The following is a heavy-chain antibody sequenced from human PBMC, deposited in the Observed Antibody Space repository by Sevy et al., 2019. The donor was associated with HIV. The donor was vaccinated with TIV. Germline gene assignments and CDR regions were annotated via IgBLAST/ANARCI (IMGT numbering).Heavy chain of an antibody. D-gene: IGHD1-26*01. CDR2: IYASGRT. J-gene: IGHJ6*02. CDR1: GDSISSGDSF. Sequence: SETLSLTCTVSGDSISSGDSFWSWIRQPAGRGLEWIGRIYASGRTMYNPSLKSRLTLSVDTSKNQFSLELTSVTAADTAVYYCARDGIKRDYHYAMDVWGQGTPVTVSS. CDR3: ARDGIKRDYHYAMDV. V-gene: IGHV4-61*02.